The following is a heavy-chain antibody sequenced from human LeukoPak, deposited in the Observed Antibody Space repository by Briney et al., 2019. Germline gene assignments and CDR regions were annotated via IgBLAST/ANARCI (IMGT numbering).Heavy chain of an antibody. CDR3: AKAPYCCSTSCYTGGY. CDR2: IWYGGSNK. V-gene: IGHV3-30*02. Sequence: PGGSLRLFCAASGFTFSSYDMHWLREAPGKGLEGVAFIWYGGSNKYYADRVRRLYTISRENSKNTLYLKINSLRAEDTAVYYCAKAPYCCSTSCYTGGYWGQRTLVTLSS. J-gene: IGHJ4*02. D-gene: IGHD2-2*02. CDR1: GFTFSSYD.